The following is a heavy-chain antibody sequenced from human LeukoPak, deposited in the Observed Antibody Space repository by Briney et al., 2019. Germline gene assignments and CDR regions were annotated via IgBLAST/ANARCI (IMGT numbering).Heavy chain of an antibody. J-gene: IGHJ4*02. D-gene: IGHD6-19*01. CDR3: SHTASSGWYEFDC. CDR1: GFSLSTSEVG. V-gene: IGHV2-5*01. CDR2: IFWNEDK. Sequence: ESGPTLVKPTQTLTLTCNFSGFSLSTSEVGVGWIRQPPGKALEWLALIFWNEDKRYSTSLKSRLHITKDTSKNQVVPAMNNMDTVDTATYYCSHTASSGWYEFDCWGQGTLATVSS.